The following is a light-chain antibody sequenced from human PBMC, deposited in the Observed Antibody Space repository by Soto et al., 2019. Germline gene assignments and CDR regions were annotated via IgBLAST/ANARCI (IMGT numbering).Light chain of an antibody. CDR1: SSDVGSYNL. V-gene: IGLV2-23*01. Sequence: QSVLTQPASVSGSPGQSITISCTGTSSDVGSYNLVSWYQQHPGKAPKLMIYEASKRPSGVSHRFSGSKSGSTASLTISGLQAEEEADYYCCSYAGSRIHVFGSGTKLTVL. CDR2: EAS. J-gene: IGLJ1*01. CDR3: CSYAGSRIHV.